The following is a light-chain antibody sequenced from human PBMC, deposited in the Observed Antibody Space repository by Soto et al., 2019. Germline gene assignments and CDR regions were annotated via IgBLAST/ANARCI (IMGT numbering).Light chain of an antibody. V-gene: IGKV1-5*03. Sequence: DIQMTQSPSTLSASVGDRVTITCRASQSISSWLAWYQQKPGTAPKVLIYKASILQSGVPSRFSGSGSGTAFTLTISSLQPDDVATYYCQQYHTYYTFGQGTKLEIK. CDR2: KAS. J-gene: IGKJ2*01. CDR1: QSISSW. CDR3: QQYHTYYT.